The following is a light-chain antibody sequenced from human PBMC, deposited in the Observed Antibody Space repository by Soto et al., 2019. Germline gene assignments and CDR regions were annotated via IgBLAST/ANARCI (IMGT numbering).Light chain of an antibody. V-gene: IGKV2-30*02. CDR1: QRLVHSDGIAY. CDR2: KAS. Sequence: VVMTQSPFSLPVTLGQSASLSSGSTQRLVHSDGIAYFSWFQQRPGRSPRRLIYKASNRDSGVPARFSVSGSGTDFALKISRVEAEDVGVYYCMQGTNSPITFGQGTRVEIK. J-gene: IGKJ5*01. CDR3: MQGTNSPIT.